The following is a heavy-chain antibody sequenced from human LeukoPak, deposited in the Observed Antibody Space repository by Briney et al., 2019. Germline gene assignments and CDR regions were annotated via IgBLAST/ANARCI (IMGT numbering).Heavy chain of an antibody. CDR2: IYHSGST. V-gene: IGHV4-4*02. D-gene: IGHD4-23*01. Sequence: TSETLSLTCVVSGGSISSGSWWSWVRQPPGKGLEWIGEIYHSGSTNYNPSLKSRVTISVDKSKNQFSLKLSSVTAADTAVYYCARASGGNSDWYFDLWGRGTLVTVSS. CDR1: GGSISSGSW. CDR3: ARASGGNSDWYFDL. J-gene: IGHJ2*01.